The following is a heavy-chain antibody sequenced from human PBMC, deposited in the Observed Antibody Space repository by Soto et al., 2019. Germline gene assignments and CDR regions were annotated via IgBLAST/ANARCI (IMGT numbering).Heavy chain of an antibody. CDR1: GFTFSSYG. Sequence: SLRLSCAASGFTFSSYGMHWVRQAPGKGLEWVAVIWYDESNKYYADSVKGRFTISRDNSKNTLYLQMNSLRAEDTAVYYCTTDSYTTIIIVRFDYWGHGTLVTVSS. CDR2: IWYDESNK. D-gene: IGHD3-22*01. V-gene: IGHV3-33*01. CDR3: TTDSYTTIIIVRFDY. J-gene: IGHJ4*01.